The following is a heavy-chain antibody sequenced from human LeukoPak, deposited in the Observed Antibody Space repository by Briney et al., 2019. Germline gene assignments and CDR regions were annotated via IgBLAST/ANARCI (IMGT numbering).Heavy chain of an antibody. CDR2: INPNSGGT. Sequence: ASVKVSCKASGYTFTGYYMHWVRQAPGQGLEWMGRINPNSGGTNYAQKFQGRVTMTRDTSISTAYMELSRLRSDDTPVYYCARDPPRMKQQLVGDYWGQGTLVTVSS. CDR3: ARDPPRMKQQLVGDY. D-gene: IGHD6-13*01. V-gene: IGHV1-2*06. J-gene: IGHJ4*02. CDR1: GYTFTGYY.